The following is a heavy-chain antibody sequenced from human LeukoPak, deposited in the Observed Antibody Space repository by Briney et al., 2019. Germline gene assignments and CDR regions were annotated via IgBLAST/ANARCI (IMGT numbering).Heavy chain of an antibody. CDR1: GDSISSSSYY. D-gene: IGHD3-22*01. V-gene: IGHV4-39*01. Sequence: SETLSLTCTVSGDSISSSSYYWDWIRQPPGKGLEWIGSTFYSGSSYYNPSLKSRVTISVDTSKNQFSLKLSSVTAADTAVYYCARSVLYYDSSGYPPVPLHVDYWGQGTLVTVSS. J-gene: IGHJ4*02. CDR2: TFYSGSS. CDR3: ARSVLYYDSSGYPPVPLHVDY.